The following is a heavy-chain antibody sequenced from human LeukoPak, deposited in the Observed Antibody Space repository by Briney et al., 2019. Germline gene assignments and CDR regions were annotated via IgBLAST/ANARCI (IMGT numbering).Heavy chain of an antibody. V-gene: IGHV1-2*02. CDR1: GYTFINHW. Sequence: ASVKVSCKASGYTFINHWMHWVRQTPGQGLEWMGWINPNSGGTNYAQKFQGRVTMTRDTSISTAYMELSRLRSDDTAVYYCAIATLSRYYNFGYWGQGTLVTVSS. CDR3: AIATLSRYYNFGY. CDR2: INPNSGGT. D-gene: IGHD3-9*01. J-gene: IGHJ4*02.